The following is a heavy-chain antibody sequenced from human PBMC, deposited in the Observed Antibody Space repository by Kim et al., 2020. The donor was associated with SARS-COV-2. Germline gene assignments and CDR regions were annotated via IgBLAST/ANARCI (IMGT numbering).Heavy chain of an antibody. J-gene: IGHJ4*02. CDR2: IYYSGST. V-gene: IGHV4-39*07. CDR1: GGSISSSSYY. D-gene: IGHD6-19*01. Sequence: SETLSLTCTVSGGSISSSSYYWGWIRQPPGKGLEWIGSIYYSGSTYYNPSLKSRVTISVDTSKNQFSLKLSSVTAADTAVYYCARAPLGVSGFQPIDWGQGTLVTVSS. CDR3: ARAPLGVSGFQPID.